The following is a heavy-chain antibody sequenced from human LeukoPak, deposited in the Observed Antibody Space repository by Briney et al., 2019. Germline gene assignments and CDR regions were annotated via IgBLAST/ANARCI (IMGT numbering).Heavy chain of an antibody. CDR3: ARDKGHAAAASLYYFDY. D-gene: IGHD6-13*01. CDR1: GGTFSSFA. J-gene: IGHJ4*02. Sequence: SVKLSCKASGGTFSSFAISWKRQAPDPGQELMGSIIPILGIANYAQKFQGRVTITADKSTSTAYMELSSLRSEDTAVYYCARDKGHAAAASLYYFDYWGQGTLVTVSS. CDR2: IIPILGIA. V-gene: IGHV1-69*04.